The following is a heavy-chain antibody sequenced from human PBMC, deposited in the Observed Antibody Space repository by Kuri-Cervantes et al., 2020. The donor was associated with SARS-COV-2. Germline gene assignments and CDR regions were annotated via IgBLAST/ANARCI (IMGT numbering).Heavy chain of an antibody. Sequence: SETLSLTCTVSGDSVSSASYYWTWIRQSPGKGLEWIGEINHSGRTTNNPSLKSRVTISVDTSKNQLSLKLTSVTAADTAVYYCVRGRPTVTTRYFDLWGRGTRVTVSS. V-gene: IGHV4-39*07. CDR1: GDSVSSASYY. CDR2: INHSGRT. J-gene: IGHJ2*01. CDR3: VRGRPTVTTRYFDL. D-gene: IGHD4-17*01.